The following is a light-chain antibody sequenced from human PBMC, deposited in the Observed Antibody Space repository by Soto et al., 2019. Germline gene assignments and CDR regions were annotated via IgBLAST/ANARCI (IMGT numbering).Light chain of an antibody. V-gene: IGKV3D-15*01. CDR2: GAS. CDR1: QSVSSN. Sequence: EIVMTQSPATLSVSPGERATLSCWASQSVSSNLAWYQQNPGQAPRLLISGASTRATGIPARFSGSGSGTEFTLTISSLQSEDFAVYYCQQYNNWPLTFGGGTKVEIK. CDR3: QQYNNWPLT. J-gene: IGKJ4*01.